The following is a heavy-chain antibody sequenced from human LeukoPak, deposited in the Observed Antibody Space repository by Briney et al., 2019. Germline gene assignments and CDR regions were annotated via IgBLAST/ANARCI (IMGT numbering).Heavy chain of an antibody. Sequence: PGGSLRLSCAASGFTFSSYAMHWVRQAPGKGLEWVAVISYDGSNKYYADSVKGRFTISRDNSKNTLYLQMNSLRAEDTAVYYCARDRNRIAARPPEYFQHWGQGTLVTVSS. CDR2: ISYDGSNK. D-gene: IGHD6-6*01. CDR1: GFTFSSYA. CDR3: ARDRNRIAARPPEYFQH. J-gene: IGHJ1*01. V-gene: IGHV3-30*01.